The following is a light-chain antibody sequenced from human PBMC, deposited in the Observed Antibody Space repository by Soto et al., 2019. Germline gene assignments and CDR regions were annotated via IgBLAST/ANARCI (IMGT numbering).Light chain of an antibody. V-gene: IGKV3-11*01. CDR1: QTVSSK. Sequence: EIVMTQSPATLSSSPGERATLSCRASQTVSSKLAWYQHKPGQAPRLLIYGASTRATGIPARFSGSGSGTDFTLTISSLEPEDFAVYYCQQRSNWPPFTFGPGTKVDIK. J-gene: IGKJ3*01. CDR2: GAS. CDR3: QQRSNWPPFT.